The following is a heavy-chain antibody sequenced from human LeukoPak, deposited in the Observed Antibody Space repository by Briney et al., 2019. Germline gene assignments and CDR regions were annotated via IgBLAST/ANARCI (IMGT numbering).Heavy chain of an antibody. D-gene: IGHD3-10*01. Sequence: SVKVSCKASGYTFTDYYMHWVRQAAGQGVEWMGWINPHSGTTDYVHKFQGRVTMTRDTSISTAYMELSRLRSADTAVYYCARARGGGSGDYWGQGTLVTVSS. V-gene: IGHV1-2*07. CDR1: GYTFTDYY. CDR3: ARARGGGSGDY. CDR2: INPHSGTT. J-gene: IGHJ4*02.